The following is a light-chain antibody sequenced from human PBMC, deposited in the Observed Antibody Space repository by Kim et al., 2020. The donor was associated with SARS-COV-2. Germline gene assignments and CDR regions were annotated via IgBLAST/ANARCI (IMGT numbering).Light chain of an antibody. CDR1: NSNIGNNY. J-gene: IGLJ3*02. CDR3: GTWDASLSGAV. V-gene: IGLV1-51*01. CDR2: DND. Sequence: QSVLTQPPSLSASAGQNVTISCTGSNSNIGNNYLSWYQQFPGTPPKLLIYDNDNRPSGIPDRFSGSKSGTSGTLVIAGLQTGDEANYYCGTWDASLSGAVFGGGTQLTVL.